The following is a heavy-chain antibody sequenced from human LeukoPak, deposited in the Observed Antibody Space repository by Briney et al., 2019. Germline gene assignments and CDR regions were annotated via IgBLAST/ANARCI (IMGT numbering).Heavy chain of an antibody. CDR1: GGSISSVSYY. CDR2: VYYSGST. CDR3: ASTLGATIPLDY. V-gene: IGHV4-39*01. J-gene: IGHJ4*02. D-gene: IGHD1-26*01. Sequence: PSETLSLTCTVSGGSISSVSYYWGWIRQPPGKGLEWIGSVYYSGSTYYNPSLKSRVTISVDTSKNQFSLKLSSVTAADTAVYYCASTLGATIPLDYWGQGTLVTVPS.